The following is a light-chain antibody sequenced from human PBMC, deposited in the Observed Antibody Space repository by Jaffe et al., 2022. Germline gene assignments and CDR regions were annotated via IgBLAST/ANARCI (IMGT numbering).Light chain of an antibody. J-gene: IGKJ4*01. V-gene: IGKV3-15*01. Sequence: EIVMTQSPATLSVSPGERATLSCRASQSVNNNLAWYQQKPGQAPRLLIYGASTRATGIPARFSGSGSGTEFTLTISSLQSEDFAVYSCQQYNNWPPRTLAFGGGTKVEIK. CDR2: GAS. CDR3: QQYNNWPPRTLA. CDR1: QSVNNN.